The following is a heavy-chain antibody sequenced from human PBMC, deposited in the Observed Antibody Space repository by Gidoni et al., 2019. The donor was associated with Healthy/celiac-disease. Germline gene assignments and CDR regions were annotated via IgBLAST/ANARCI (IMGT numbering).Heavy chain of an antibody. V-gene: IGHV3-33*01. D-gene: IGHD3-22*01. CDR2: IWYDGSNK. CDR1: GLPFSTYG. J-gene: IGHJ3*02. Sequence: VPLVESGGGVVQPGRSLRLSCPASGLPFSTYGMHWVRQAPGKGLEWVAVIWYDGSNKYYADSVKGRFTISRDNSKNTLYLQMNSLRAEDTAVYYCARDKPIVVVRDDAFDIWGQGTMVTVSS. CDR3: ARDKPIVVVRDDAFDI.